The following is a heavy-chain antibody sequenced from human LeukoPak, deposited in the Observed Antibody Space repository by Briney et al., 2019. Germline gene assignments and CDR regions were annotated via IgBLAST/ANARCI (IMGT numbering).Heavy chain of an antibody. CDR1: GGSISSYY. D-gene: IGHD5-18*01. V-gene: IGHV4-59*01. Sequence: SETLSLTCTVSGGSISSYYWSWIRQPPGKGLEWIGYIYYSGSTNYSPSLKSRVTISVDTSKNQFSLKLSSVTAADTAVYYCARSNVDTAMAYYFDYWGQGTLVTVSS. J-gene: IGHJ4*02. CDR2: IYYSGST. CDR3: ARSNVDTAMAYYFDY.